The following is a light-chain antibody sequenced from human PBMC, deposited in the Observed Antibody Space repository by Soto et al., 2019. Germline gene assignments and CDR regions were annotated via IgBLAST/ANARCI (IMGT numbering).Light chain of an antibody. CDR3: QQYNNWPIT. J-gene: IGKJ5*01. CDR1: QYFISN. V-gene: IGKV3-15*01. Sequence: EILMTQSPASLSVSPWEIATLSCMASQYFISNLAWYQQKPGQAPRLLIYGASTRATGIPARFSGSGSGTEFTLTISSLQSEDFVVYHCQQYNNWPITFGQGTRLEIK. CDR2: GAS.